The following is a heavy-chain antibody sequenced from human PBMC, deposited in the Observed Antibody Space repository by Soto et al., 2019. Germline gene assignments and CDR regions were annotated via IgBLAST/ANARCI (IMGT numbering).Heavy chain of an antibody. CDR2: IIPIFGTA. CDR3: ASGQGTQFQQRRDFDY. V-gene: IGHV1-69*13. D-gene: IGHD1-1*01. CDR1: GGTFSSYA. J-gene: IGHJ4*02. Sequence: SVKVSCKASGGTFSSYAISWVRQAPGQGLEWMGGIIPIFGTANYAQKFQGRVTITADESTSTADMELSSLRSEDTAVYSCASGQGTQFQQRRDFDYSGQGTLLTVSS.